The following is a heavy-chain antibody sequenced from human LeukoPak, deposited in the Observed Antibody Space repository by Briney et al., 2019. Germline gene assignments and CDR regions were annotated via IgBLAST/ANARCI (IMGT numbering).Heavy chain of an antibody. CDR1: GGSIRNYY. CDR2: IYYSGST. Sequence: PSETLSLTCTVSGGSIRNYYWSWIRQPPEKGLEWIGYIYYSGSTNYNPSLKSRVTISVDTSKNQFSLKLSSVTAADTAVYYCARVYYSSSYDYWYFDLWGRGTLVTVSS. CDR3: ARVYYSSSYDYWYFDL. V-gene: IGHV4-59*01. D-gene: IGHD6-13*01. J-gene: IGHJ2*01.